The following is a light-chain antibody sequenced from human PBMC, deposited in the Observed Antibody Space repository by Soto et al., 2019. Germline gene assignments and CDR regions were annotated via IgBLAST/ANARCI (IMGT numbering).Light chain of an antibody. V-gene: IGKV4-1*01. CDR1: QSLLYTSNNKHY. CDR2: WPS. Sequence: IVLTQSPESLAVSLGERVTINCKSSQSLLYTSNNKHYLAWYQQKPGQPPKLLIYWPSTRESGVPDRFSGSGSGTDFTLTISTLQAEDVAVYYCQHYYSIPYSFGQGTKLEIK. CDR3: QHYYSIPYS. J-gene: IGKJ2*01.